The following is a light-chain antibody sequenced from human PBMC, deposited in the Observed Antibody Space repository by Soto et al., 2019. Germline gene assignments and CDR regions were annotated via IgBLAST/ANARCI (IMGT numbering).Light chain of an antibody. CDR3: QQYYTTPGT. J-gene: IGKJ1*01. Sequence: DIVMTQSPDYLAVSLGERATIDCKSSQSVLYSSNNKNYLAWYQQKPGQPPKLLIYWASTRESGVPDRFSGSGSGTDFTLSISSLQAEDVAFYYCQQYYTTPGTFGQGTKVEIK. V-gene: IGKV4-1*01. CDR1: QSVLYSSNNKNY. CDR2: WAS.